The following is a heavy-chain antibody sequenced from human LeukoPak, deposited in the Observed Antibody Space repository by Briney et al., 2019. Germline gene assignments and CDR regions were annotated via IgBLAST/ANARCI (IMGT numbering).Heavy chain of an antibody. J-gene: IGHJ5*02. CDR3: ARATAQLRFFTVVENWFDP. CDR1: GYTFISYA. V-gene: IGHV1-3*01. CDR2: INAGNGNT. D-gene: IGHD5-18*01. Sequence: ASVNVSCKASGYTFISYAMHWVRQAPGQRLEWMGWINAGNGNTKYSQKLQGRVTITRDTSASTAYMELSSLRSEDTAVYYCARATAQLRFFTVVENWFDPWGQGTLVTVSS.